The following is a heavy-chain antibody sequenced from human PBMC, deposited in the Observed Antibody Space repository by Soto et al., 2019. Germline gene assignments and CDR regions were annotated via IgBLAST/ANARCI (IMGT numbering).Heavy chain of an antibody. Sequence: PSETLSLTCAVSGYSISSGYYWGWIRQPPGKGLEWIGSIYHSGSTYYNPSLKSRVTISVDTSKNQFSLKLSSVTAADTAVYYCARGVRYGSGNFFDYWGQGTTVTVPQ. CDR3: ARGVRYGSGNFFDY. J-gene: IGHJ4*03. V-gene: IGHV4-38-2*01. CDR2: IYHSGST. CDR1: GYSISSGYY. D-gene: IGHD3-10*01.